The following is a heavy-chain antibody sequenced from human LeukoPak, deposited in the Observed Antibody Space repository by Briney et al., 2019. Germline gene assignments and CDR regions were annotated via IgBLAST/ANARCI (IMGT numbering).Heavy chain of an antibody. J-gene: IGHJ4*02. V-gene: IGHV3-23*01. CDR2: ISGSGGST. D-gene: IGHD3-22*01. CDR1: GFTFSSYA. CDR3: AKHEITMIVVVTIKSHFDY. Sequence: GGSLRLSCAASGFTFSSYAMSWVRQAPGKGLEWVSAISGSGGSTYYADSVKGRFTISRDNSKNTLYLQMNSLRAEDTAVYYCAKHEITMIVVVTIKSHFDYWGQGTLVTVSS.